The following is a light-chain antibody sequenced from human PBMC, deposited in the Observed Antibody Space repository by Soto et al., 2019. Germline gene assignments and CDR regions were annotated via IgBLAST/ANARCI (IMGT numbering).Light chain of an antibody. J-gene: IGKJ4*01. CDR1: QSISTY. V-gene: IGKV1-39*01. CDR3: QQSFSTPLT. Sequence: DIQMTQSPSSLSASVGDRVTITCRASQSISTYLNWYQQKPGKAPLLLIYAASALQSGVPSRFSGSRSWTDFTLTISGLQPGDFATYVCQQSFSTPLTFGGGTMVEIK. CDR2: AAS.